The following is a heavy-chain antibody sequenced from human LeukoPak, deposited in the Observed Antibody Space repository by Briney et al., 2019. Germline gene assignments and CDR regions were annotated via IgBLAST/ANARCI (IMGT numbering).Heavy chain of an antibody. J-gene: IGHJ4*02. CDR2: IYSGGST. CDR3: AREWAYGGNVHFDY. D-gene: IGHD4-23*01. CDR1: GFTVSSNY. Sequence: GGSLRLSSAASGFTVSSNYMSWVRQAPGKGLEWVSVIYSGGSTYYADSVKGRFTISRDNSKNTLYLQMNSLRAEDTAVYYCAREWAYGGNVHFDYWGQGTLVTVSS. V-gene: IGHV3-66*01.